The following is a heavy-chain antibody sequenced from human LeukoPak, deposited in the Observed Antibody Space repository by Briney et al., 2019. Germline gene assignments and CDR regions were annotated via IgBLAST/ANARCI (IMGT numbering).Heavy chain of an antibody. CDR1: GFTFSSYS. V-gene: IGHV3-21*04. CDR2: ISSSSSYI. CDR3: AKDLSIFGVVILFDY. Sequence: GGSLRLSCAASGFTFSSYSMNWVRQAPGKGLEWVSSISSSSSYIYYADSVKGRFTISRDNSKNTLYLQMNSLRAEDTAVYYCAKDLSIFGVVILFDYWGQGTLVTVSS. J-gene: IGHJ4*02. D-gene: IGHD3-3*01.